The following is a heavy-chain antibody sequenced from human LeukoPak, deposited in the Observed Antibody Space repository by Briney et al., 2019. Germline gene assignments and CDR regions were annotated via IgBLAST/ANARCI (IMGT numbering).Heavy chain of an antibody. CDR1: GYTFTSYY. J-gene: IGHJ3*02. V-gene: IGHV1-46*01. CDR2: INPSGGST. Sequence: GASVKVSCKASGYTFTSYYMHWVRQAPGQGLEWMGIINPSGGSTSYAQKFQGRVTMTRDTSTSTVYMELSSLRSEDTAVYYCAREGYCSSTSCFEPVHDAFDIWGQGTMVTVSS. D-gene: IGHD2-2*01. CDR3: AREGYCSSTSCFEPVHDAFDI.